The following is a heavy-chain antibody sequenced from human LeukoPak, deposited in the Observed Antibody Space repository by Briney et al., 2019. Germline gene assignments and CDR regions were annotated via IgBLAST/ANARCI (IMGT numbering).Heavy chain of an antibody. Sequence: ASVKVSCKASGYTFTSYAIHWVRQAPGQRLEWMGWISAGNGNTKYSQNFQGRVTFISNTSATTAFMELSSLRSEDTAVYYCASPGITAGYYYYGMDVWGQGTTVTVSS. CDR3: ASPGITAGYYYYGMDV. CDR2: ISAGNGNT. D-gene: IGHD3-3*01. J-gene: IGHJ6*02. CDR1: GYTFTSYA. V-gene: IGHV1-3*01.